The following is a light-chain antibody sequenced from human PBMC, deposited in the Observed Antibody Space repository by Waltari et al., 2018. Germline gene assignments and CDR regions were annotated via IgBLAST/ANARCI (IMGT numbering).Light chain of an antibody. CDR3: SSYTGNSTLV. J-gene: IGLJ3*02. CDR2: DVG. CDR1: SSDVGGYNY. Sequence: QSALTQPASVSGSPGQSITISCTGTSSDVGGYNYVSWYQQHPGKAPKLMIYDVGNRPSGVANRFSGSKSGNTASLTISGLQAEDEADYYCSSYTGNSTLVFGGGTKLTVL. V-gene: IGLV2-14*03.